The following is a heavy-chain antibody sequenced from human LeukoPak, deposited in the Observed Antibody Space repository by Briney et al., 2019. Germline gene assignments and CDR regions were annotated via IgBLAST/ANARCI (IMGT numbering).Heavy chain of an antibody. D-gene: IGHD3-22*01. V-gene: IGHV3-48*01. CDR1: GFTFSSYS. CDR3: ARDWVGSGYYYPDY. CDR2: ISSSSSTI. Sequence: PGGSLRLSCAASGFTFSSYSMNWVRQAPGKGLEWVSYISSSSSTIYYADSVKGRFTISRDNAKNSLYLQMNSLRAEVTAVYYCARDWVGSGYYYPDYWGQGTLVTVSS. J-gene: IGHJ4*02.